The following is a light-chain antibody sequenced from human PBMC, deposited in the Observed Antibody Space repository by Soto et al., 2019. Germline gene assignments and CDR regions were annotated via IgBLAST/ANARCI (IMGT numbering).Light chain of an antibody. CDR2: DVS. V-gene: IGLV2-11*01. Sequence: QSVLTQPRSVSGSPGQSVTISCTGTSSDVGGYNYVSWYQQHPGKAPKFIIYDVSKRPSGVSDRFSGSKSGNTASLTISGLQAEDEADYYCCSYAGSYTLIFGGGTKLTVL. CDR1: SSDVGGYNY. J-gene: IGLJ2*01. CDR3: CSYAGSYTLI.